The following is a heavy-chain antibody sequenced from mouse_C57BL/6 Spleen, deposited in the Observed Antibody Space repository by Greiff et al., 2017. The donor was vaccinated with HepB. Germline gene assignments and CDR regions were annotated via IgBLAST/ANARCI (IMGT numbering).Heavy chain of an antibody. CDR3: ARGGSTMVTTGFAY. V-gene: IGHV5-4*03. Sequence: EVKLMESGGGLVKPGGSLKLSCAASGFTFSSYAMSWVRQTPEKRLEWVATISDGGSYTYYPDNVKGRFTISRDNAKNNLYLQMSHLKSEDTATYYCARGGSTMVTTGFAYWGQGTLVTVSA. J-gene: IGHJ3*01. CDR1: GFTFSSYA. D-gene: IGHD2-1*01. CDR2: ISDGGSYT.